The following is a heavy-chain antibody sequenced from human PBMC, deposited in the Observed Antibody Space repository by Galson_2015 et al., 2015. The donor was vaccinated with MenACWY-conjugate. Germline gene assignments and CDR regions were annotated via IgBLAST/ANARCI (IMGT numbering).Heavy chain of an antibody. Sequence: SLRLSCAASGFTFSYYWMHWVRQTPGKGLVWVARINSDGSSTSYGDSVKGRFSISRDNAKNTLYLQMNSLRVEDTAVYYCARGDSGYDSRHDYWGQGTLVTVSS. CDR1: GFTFSYYW. V-gene: IGHV3-74*01. CDR2: INSDGSST. J-gene: IGHJ4*02. CDR3: ARGDSGYDSRHDY. D-gene: IGHD5-12*01.